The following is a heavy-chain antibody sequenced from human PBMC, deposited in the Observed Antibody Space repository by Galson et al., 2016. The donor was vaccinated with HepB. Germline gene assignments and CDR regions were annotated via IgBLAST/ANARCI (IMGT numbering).Heavy chain of an antibody. CDR2: ISGSGGST. CDR3: AKEGTIFGVVPYGMDV. CDR1: RFTSSSYA. J-gene: IGHJ6*02. D-gene: IGHD3-3*01. Sequence: SLRLSCAASRFTSSSYAMSWVRQAPGKGLEWVSAISGSGGSTYYADSVKGRFTISRDNSKNTLYLQMNSLRAEDTAVYYCAKEGTIFGVVPYGMDVWGQGTKVIVSS. V-gene: IGHV3-23*01.